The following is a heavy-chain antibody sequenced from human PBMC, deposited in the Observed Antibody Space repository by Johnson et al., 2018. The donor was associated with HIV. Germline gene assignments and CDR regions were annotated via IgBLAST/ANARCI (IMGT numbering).Heavy chain of an antibody. CDR3: ARVRGGRENAFDI. Sequence: QVQLVESGGGVVQPGRSLRLSCAASGFTFSSYSMHWVRQAPGKGLEGVAVISYDGSNKYYAGSVKGRFTISRDNSKDTMSLQMNSQRVEDTAVYYCARVRGGRENAFDIWGQGTMFTVSS. CDR2: ISYDGSNK. D-gene: IGHD1-26*01. J-gene: IGHJ3*02. V-gene: IGHV3-30-3*01. CDR1: GFTFSSYS.